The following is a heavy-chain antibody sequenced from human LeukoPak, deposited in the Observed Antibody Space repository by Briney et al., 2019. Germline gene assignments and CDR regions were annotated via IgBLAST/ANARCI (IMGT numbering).Heavy chain of an antibody. Sequence: MPSETLSLTCAVYGGSFSGYYWSWIRQPPGKGLEWIGEINHSGSTNYNPSLKSRVTISVDTSKNQFSLKLSSVTAADTAVYYCARLYRTGRDYWGQGTLVTVSS. CDR1: GGSFSGYY. CDR2: INHSGST. J-gene: IGHJ4*02. V-gene: IGHV4-34*01. D-gene: IGHD3-16*02. CDR3: ARLYRTGRDY.